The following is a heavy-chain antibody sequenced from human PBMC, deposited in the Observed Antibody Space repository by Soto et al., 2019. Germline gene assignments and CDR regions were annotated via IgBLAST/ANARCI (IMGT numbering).Heavy chain of an antibody. CDR1: GGSISSGGYS. CDR3: AKDRGSYYYDSSGTH. J-gene: IGHJ4*02. Sequence: SETLSLTCAVSGGSISSGGYSWSWIRQPPGKGLEWIGYIYHSGSTYYNPSLKSRVTISVDRSKNSLYLQMNSLRAEDTALYYCAKDRGSYYYDSSGTHWGQGTLVTVSS. V-gene: IGHV4-30-2*01. D-gene: IGHD3-22*01. CDR2: IYHSGST.